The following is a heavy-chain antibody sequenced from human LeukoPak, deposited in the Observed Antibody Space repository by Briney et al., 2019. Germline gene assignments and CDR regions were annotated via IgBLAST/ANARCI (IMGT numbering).Heavy chain of an antibody. D-gene: IGHD2-21*01. CDR2: IYFSGDA. CDR3: ARASGLAPAYYYFDY. Sequence: SETLSLTCTVSGGPIGSYYWSLIRQPPGKGLEWIGYIYFSGDANCNPSLKSRVTMSVDMSKNRFSLRLSSVTAADTAVYYCARASGLAPAYYYFDYWGQGTLVTVSS. J-gene: IGHJ4*02. V-gene: IGHV4-59*01. CDR1: GGPIGSYY.